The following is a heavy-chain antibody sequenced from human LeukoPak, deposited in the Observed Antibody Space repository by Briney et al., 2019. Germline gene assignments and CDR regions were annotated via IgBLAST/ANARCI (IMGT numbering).Heavy chain of an antibody. CDR1: GDSISSAGYY. CDR2: IYYSGST. CDR3: AREGVVVVPDTMADATSTKYYYYMDV. Sequence: PSETLSLTCTVSGDSISSAGYYWTWIRQHPGKGLEGLGNIYYSGSTYYNSSLKSRLTISVDTSKNHFSLKLSSVTAADTAVYYCAREGVVVVPDTMADATSTKYYYYMDVWGKGTTVTVSS. D-gene: IGHD2-2*01. J-gene: IGHJ6*03. V-gene: IGHV4-31*03.